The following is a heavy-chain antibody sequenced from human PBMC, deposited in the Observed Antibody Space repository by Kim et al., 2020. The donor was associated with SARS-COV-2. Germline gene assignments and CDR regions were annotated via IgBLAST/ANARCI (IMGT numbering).Heavy chain of an antibody. CDR2: ISSSSSTI. V-gene: IGHV3-48*04. CDR1: GFTFSSYS. J-gene: IGHJ4*02. Sequence: GGSLRLSCAASGFTFSSYSMNWVRQAPGKGLEWVSYISSSSSTIYYADSVKGRFTISRDNAKNSLYLQMNSLRAEDTAVYYCARKMPNYYDSSPLDYWGQGTLVTVSS. CDR3: ARKMPNYYDSSPLDY. D-gene: IGHD3-22*01.